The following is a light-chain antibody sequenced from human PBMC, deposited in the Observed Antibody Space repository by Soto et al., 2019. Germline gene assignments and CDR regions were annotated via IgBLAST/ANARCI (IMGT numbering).Light chain of an antibody. CDR3: AAWDDSLSGRGV. Sequence: QSVLTKPPSASGTPGQRVTISCSGSSSNIGNNYVYWYQMVPGTAPKLLIYRNNQRPSGVPDRFSGSRSGTSASLAISGLRSEDEADYYCAAWDDSLSGRGVFGGGTKVTVL. CDR1: SSNIGNNY. CDR2: RNN. J-gene: IGLJ3*02. V-gene: IGLV1-47*01.